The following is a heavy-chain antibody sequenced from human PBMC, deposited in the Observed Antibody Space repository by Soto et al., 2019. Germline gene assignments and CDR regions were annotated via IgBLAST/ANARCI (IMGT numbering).Heavy chain of an antibody. J-gene: IGHJ4*02. V-gene: IGHV3-30*04. CDR2: ISEDGDNQ. Sequence: PGGSLRLSCEASGLTISMYAMHWVRQAPGKGLEWVAVISEDGDNQYYGDSVKGRCTISRDTSQNTLHLQLNSLRIEDTALYCCVRDMPYYDLWNGYSGIFDSWGQGTLVTVSS. CDR1: GLTISMYA. D-gene: IGHD3-3*01. CDR3: VRDMPYYDLWNGYSGIFDS.